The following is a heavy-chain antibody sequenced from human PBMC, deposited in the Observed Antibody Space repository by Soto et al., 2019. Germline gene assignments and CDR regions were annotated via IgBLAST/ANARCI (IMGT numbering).Heavy chain of an antibody. CDR1: GGTFTSTA. CDR3: ASSAGLDHLLNYYGLNV. D-gene: IGHD6-13*01. V-gene: IGHV1-69*01. CDR2: IIPVLGTP. J-gene: IGHJ6*02. Sequence: QMLLVQSSAEVKKPGSSVKVSCKASGGTFTSTAFSWVRQAPGQGLEWMGGIIPVLGTPNYAQKFQARLTVTADASTTTVNMELSSLRSDDTAVYYCASSAGLDHLLNYYGLNVWGQGTTVTVSS.